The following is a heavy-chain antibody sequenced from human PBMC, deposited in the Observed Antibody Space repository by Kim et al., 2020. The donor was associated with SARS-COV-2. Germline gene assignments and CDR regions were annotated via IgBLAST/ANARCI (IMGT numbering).Heavy chain of an antibody. CDR1: GYTFTAYF. V-gene: IGHV1-2*06. Sequence: ASVKVSCKASGYTFTAYFMHWVRQAPGQGLEWMGRINPNGGDTNDEQKFRGRVTMTRDTSISTAYMELSSLKSDDTAVYYCAREREAAAGRFFDFWGQGTLVTVSS. CDR2: INPNGGDT. D-gene: IGHD6-13*01. CDR3: AREREAAAGRFFDF. J-gene: IGHJ4*02.